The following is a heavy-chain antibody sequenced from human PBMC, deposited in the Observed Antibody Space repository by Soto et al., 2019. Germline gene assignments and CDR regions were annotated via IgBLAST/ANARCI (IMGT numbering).Heavy chain of an antibody. Sequence: PSETLSLTCTVSGGSISSGGYYWSWIRQHPGKGLEWIGYIYYSGSTHYNPSLKSRVTISVDTSKNQFSLKLSSVTAADTAVYYCARDRIPAGGSSSGFDYWGQGTLVTVSS. CDR2: IYYSGST. V-gene: IGHV4-31*03. CDR3: ARDRIPAGGSSSGFDY. CDR1: GGSISSGGYY. D-gene: IGHD6-6*01. J-gene: IGHJ4*02.